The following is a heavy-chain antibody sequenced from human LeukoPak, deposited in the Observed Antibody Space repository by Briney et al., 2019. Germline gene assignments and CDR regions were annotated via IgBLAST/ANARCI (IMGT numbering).Heavy chain of an antibody. V-gene: IGHV1-2*02. Sequence: ASVKVSCKASGYTFTGYYMHWVRQAPGQGPEWIAWINPNSGGTNYAQKFQGRVTMTRDTSISTAYMELSRLRSDDTAVYYCARVSGGYSGYEGWGQGTLVTVSS. CDR3: ARVSGGYSGYEG. D-gene: IGHD5-12*01. CDR2: INPNSGGT. J-gene: IGHJ4*02. CDR1: GYTFTGYY.